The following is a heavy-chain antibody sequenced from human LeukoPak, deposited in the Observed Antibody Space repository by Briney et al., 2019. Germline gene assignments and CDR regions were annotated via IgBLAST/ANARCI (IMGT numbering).Heavy chain of an antibody. CDR3: ARGQSGYSGYDYDY. CDR2: ISSSSSYI. Sequence: GGSLRLSCAASGFTFSSYSMNWVRQAPGKGLEWVSSISSSSSYIYYADSVKGRFTISRDNAKNSLYLQMNSLRAEDTAVYYRARGQSGYSGYDYDYWGQGTLVTVSS. D-gene: IGHD5-12*01. CDR1: GFTFSSYS. V-gene: IGHV3-21*01. J-gene: IGHJ4*02.